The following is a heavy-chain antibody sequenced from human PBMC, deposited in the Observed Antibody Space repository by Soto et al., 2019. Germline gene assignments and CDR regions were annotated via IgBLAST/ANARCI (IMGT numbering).Heavy chain of an antibody. Sequence: SETLSLTCTVSGGSISSYYWSWIRQPAGKGLEWIRRIYTSGSTNYNPSLKSRVTMSVDTSKNQFSLKLSSVTAADTAVYYCARDNPGIAVACFDYCGQGTLVTVSS. D-gene: IGHD6-19*01. V-gene: IGHV4-4*07. J-gene: IGHJ4*02. CDR3: ARDNPGIAVACFDY. CDR2: IYTSGST. CDR1: GGSISSYY.